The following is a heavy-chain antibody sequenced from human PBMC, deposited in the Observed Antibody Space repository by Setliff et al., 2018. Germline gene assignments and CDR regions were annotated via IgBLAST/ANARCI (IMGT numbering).Heavy chain of an antibody. CDR2: IKGDGSEK. Sequence: GESLKISCAASAFTFKNYWMSWVRQAPGKGLEWVANIKGDGSEKFYLASVKGRFTISRDNARNSLYLQMNSLRAEDTAVYYCARDRISPYYDRGVHAFDIWGQGTMVTVSS. D-gene: IGHD3-22*01. V-gene: IGHV3-7*03. CDR1: AFTFKNYW. CDR3: ARDRISPYYDRGVHAFDI. J-gene: IGHJ3*02.